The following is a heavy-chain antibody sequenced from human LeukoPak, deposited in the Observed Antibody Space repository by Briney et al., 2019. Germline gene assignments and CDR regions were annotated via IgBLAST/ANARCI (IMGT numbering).Heavy chain of an antibody. Sequence: ASVKVSCTASGYTFTSYYMHCVRQAPGQGLEWMGIINPNSGGTNYAQKFQGRVTMTRDTSISTAYMVLSRLRSDDTAVYYCARAVRGVLGGYFDYWGQGTLVTVSS. D-gene: IGHD3-10*01. CDR1: GYTFTSYY. J-gene: IGHJ4*02. CDR2: INPNSGGT. CDR3: ARAVRGVLGGYFDY. V-gene: IGHV1-2*02.